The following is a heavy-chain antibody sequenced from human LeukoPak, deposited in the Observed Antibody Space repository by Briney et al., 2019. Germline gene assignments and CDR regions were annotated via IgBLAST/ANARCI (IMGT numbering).Heavy chain of an antibody. CDR3: ARIEAAGSSTPPPDY. Sequence: ASVKVSCKVSGYTLTELSMHWVRQAPGKGLEWMGGFDPEDGETIYAQKFQGRVTMTEDTSTDTAYMELSSLRSEDTAIYYCARIEAAGSSTPPPDYWGQGTQVTVSS. CDR2: FDPEDGET. CDR1: GYTLTELS. D-gene: IGHD6-13*01. J-gene: IGHJ4*02. V-gene: IGHV1-24*01.